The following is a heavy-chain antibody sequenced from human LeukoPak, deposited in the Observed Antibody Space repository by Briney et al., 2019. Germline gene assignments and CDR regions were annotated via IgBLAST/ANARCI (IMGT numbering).Heavy chain of an antibody. Sequence: ASVKVSCKASGYTFTSYDINWVRQATGQGLERMGWMNPNSGNTGYAQKFQGRVTITRNTSISTAYMELSSLRSEDTAVYYCAKDRCSNGIGCYYYYMDVWGKGTTVTISS. V-gene: IGHV1-8*03. CDR2: MNPNSGNT. CDR3: AKDRCSNGIGCYYYYMDV. CDR1: GYTFTSYD. J-gene: IGHJ6*03. D-gene: IGHD2-8*01.